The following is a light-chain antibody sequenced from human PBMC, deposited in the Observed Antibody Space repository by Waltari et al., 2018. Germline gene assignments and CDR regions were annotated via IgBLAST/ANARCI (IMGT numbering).Light chain of an antibody. CDR3: QQFGSTPAIT. CDR1: QNVISSY. V-gene: IGKV3-20*01. J-gene: IGKJ5*01. CDR2: GAS. Sequence: EIVLTQSPGTLSLSPGERATLSCRASQNVISSYLTWYQQKRGQATWLLIYGASPRATGFPDRFSGSGSVTEFTLTISRLEPEEFALYYCQQFGSTPAITFGQGTRLEIK.